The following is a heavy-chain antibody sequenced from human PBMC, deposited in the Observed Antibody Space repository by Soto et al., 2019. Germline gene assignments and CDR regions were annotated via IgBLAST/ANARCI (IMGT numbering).Heavy chain of an antibody. V-gene: IGHV4-39*01. J-gene: IGHJ4*02. D-gene: IGHD3-22*01. CDR2: IYYSGST. Sequence: SETLSLTCTVSGGSISSSSYSWGWIRQPPGKGLEWIGSIYYSGSTYYNPSLKSRVTISVDTSKNQFSLKLSSVTAADTAVYYCATYTYCYDSSGDYYTPPSYFDYWGQGTLVTVSS. CDR1: GGSISSSSYS. CDR3: ATYTYCYDSSGDYYTPPSYFDY.